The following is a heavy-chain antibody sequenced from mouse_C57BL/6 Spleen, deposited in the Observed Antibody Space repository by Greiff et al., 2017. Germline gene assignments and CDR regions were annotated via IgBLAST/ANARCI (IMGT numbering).Heavy chain of an antibody. J-gene: IGHJ2*01. CDR1: GYAFTNYL. CDR2: INPGSGGT. D-gene: IGHD2-3*01. CDR3: ARDGYSSYYFDY. Sequence: QVQLMASGAELVRPGTSVKVSCKASGYAFTNYLIEWVKQRPGQGLEWIGVINPGSGGTKYNEKFKGKATLTAAKSSSTAYRQLSRLTSKDSAVYVCARDGYSSYYFDYWGQGTTLTVSS. V-gene: IGHV1-54*01.